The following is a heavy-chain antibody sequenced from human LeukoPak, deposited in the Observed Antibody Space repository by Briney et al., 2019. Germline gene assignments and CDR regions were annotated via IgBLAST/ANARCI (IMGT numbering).Heavy chain of an antibody. J-gene: IGHJ5*02. CDR1: GGSISSSSYY. D-gene: IGHD5-12*01. Sequence: PSETLSLTCTVSGGSISSSSYYWGWIRQPPGKGLEWVGYIHYTGSTRYRASLKSRVTMSVDTSKNQFALKLTSVTAADAAVYYCARSTVALATLWFDPWGQGTLVTVSS. V-gene: IGHV4-61*05. CDR3: ARSTVALATLWFDP. CDR2: IHYTGST.